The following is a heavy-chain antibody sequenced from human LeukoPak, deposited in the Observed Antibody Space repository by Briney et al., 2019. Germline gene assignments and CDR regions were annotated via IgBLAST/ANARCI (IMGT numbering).Heavy chain of an antibody. CDR1: GGSITNYY. J-gene: IGHJ4*02. Sequence: PSETLSLTCSVSGGSITNYYWSWIRQSPGKGLEWMGFIYNTGRTNYNPSLQSRVTMSIATSKTQFSLKLSSVTAADTAVYYCARQGELAIDYWGQGTLVTVSS. CDR2: IYNTGRT. D-gene: IGHD1-26*01. CDR3: ARQGELAIDY. V-gene: IGHV4-59*08.